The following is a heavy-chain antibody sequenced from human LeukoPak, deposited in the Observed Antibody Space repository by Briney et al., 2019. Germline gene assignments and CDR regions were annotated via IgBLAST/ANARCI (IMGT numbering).Heavy chain of an antibody. CDR1: GFTFSSYS. CDR3: ARDGNHDL. V-gene: IGHV3-48*02. J-gene: IGHJ2*01. D-gene: IGHD1-14*01. Sequence: PGGSLRLSCAASGFTFSSYSMNWVRQAPGKGLEWVSYISSSSSTIYYADSVKGRFTISRDNAKNSLYLRMNSLRDEDTAVYYCARDGNHDLWGRGTLVTVSS. CDR2: ISSSSSTI.